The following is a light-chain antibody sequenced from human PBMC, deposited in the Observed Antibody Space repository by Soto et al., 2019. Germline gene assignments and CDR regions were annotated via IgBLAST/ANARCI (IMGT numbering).Light chain of an antibody. J-gene: IGKJ3*01. V-gene: IGKV3-15*01. CDR3: QQYNNWPPWT. Sequence: EIVMTQSPATLSVSPGERATLSCRASQSVSSNLAWYQQKPGQAPRLLIYGASTRATGVPARFSGSRSGTEFPLTVSSLQSEDFADYYCQQYNNWPPWTFGPGTKVDIK. CDR2: GAS. CDR1: QSVSSN.